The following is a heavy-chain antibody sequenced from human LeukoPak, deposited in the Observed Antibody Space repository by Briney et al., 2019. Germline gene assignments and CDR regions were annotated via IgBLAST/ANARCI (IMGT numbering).Heavy chain of an antibody. CDR3: ARDGDIVVVPAAIQGQYYYYYYGMDV. CDR2: INPSGGST. CDR1: GYTFTSYY. V-gene: IGHV1-46*01. Sequence: ASVKVSCKASGYTFTSYYMHWVRQAPGQGLEWMGIINPSGGSTNYAQKFQGRVTITADESTSTAYMELSSLRSEDAAVYYCARDGDIVVVPAAIQGQYYYYYYGMDVWGQGTTVTVSS. J-gene: IGHJ6*02. D-gene: IGHD2-2*01.